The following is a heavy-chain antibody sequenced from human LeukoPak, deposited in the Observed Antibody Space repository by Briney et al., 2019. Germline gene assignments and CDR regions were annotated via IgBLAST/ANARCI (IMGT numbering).Heavy chain of an antibody. D-gene: IGHD3-22*01. CDR2: ISYSGGAT. J-gene: IGHJ4*02. V-gene: IGHV3-23*01. CDR3: AKARSGYGLDN. CDR1: GFTFSSYA. Sequence: GGSLRLSCAASGFTFSSYAMSWVRQAPGKGLEWVATISYSGGATYYADSVQGRFTISRDNSKNTLYLQMDSLRAKDTAIYYCAKARSGYGLDNWGQGTLVTVSS.